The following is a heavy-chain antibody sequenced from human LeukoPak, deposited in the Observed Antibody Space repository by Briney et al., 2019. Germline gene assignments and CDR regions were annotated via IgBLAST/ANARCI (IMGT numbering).Heavy chain of an antibody. CDR1: GFTFDDYA. Sequence: PGGSLRLSCAASGFTFDDYAMQWVRQAPGKGLEWVSGVSWNSGSIGYADSVKGRFTVSRDNAKNSLYLQMNSLRAEDTAVYYCARGVPYASWSGPHYPDYWGQGTLVTVSS. J-gene: IGHJ4*02. D-gene: IGHD3-3*01. CDR2: VSWNSGSI. V-gene: IGHV3-9*01. CDR3: ARGVPYASWSGPHYPDY.